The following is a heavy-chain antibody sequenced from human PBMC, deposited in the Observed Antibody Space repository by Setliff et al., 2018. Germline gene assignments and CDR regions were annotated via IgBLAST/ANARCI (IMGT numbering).Heavy chain of an antibody. J-gene: IGHJ4*02. V-gene: IGHV1-46*01. CDR1: GYSFTSHY. CDR2: INTGGGSS. D-gene: IGHD6-13*01. CDR3: ARAGLAATGRKGVFDH. Sequence: ASVKVSCKASGYSFTSHYMHWVRQAPGQGLEWMGIINTGGGSSSSTQKFEGRVTMTRDTSTNTVYMELSGLTSDDTAVYYYARAGLAATGRKGVFDHWGQGTLVTVSS.